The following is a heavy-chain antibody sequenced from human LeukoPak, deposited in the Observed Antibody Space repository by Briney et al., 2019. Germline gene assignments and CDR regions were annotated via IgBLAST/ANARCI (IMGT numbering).Heavy chain of an antibody. CDR3: ARRHSSSWYGYFDY. CDR2: IYYSGST. J-gene: IGHJ4*02. V-gene: IGHV4-39*01. D-gene: IGHD6-13*01. CDR1: EFTFSSYE. Sequence: PGGSLRLSCAASEFTFSSYEMNWIRQAPGKGLEWIGSIYYSGSTYYNPSLKSRVTISVDTSKNQFSLKLSSVTAADTAVYYCARRHSSSWYGYFDYWGQGTLVTVSS.